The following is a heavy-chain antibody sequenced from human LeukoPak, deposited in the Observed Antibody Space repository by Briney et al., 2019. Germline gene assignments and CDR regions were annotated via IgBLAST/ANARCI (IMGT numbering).Heavy chain of an antibody. D-gene: IGHD3-16*01. CDR2: IYSGGRT. V-gene: IGHV3-66*04. J-gene: IGHJ1*01. CDR1: GFTFSSYW. CDR3: ARHGLH. Sequence: GRSLRLSCAASGFTFSSYWMHWVRQAPGKGLEWVSVIYSGGRTYYADSVKGRFTISRDNSKNTVYLQMNSMRAEDTAVYYCARHGLHWGQGILVTVSS.